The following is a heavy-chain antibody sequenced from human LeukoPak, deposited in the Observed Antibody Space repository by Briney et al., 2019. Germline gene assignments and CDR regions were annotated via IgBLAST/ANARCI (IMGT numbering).Heavy chain of an antibody. V-gene: IGHV5-51*01. D-gene: IGHD6-19*01. J-gene: IGHJ3*02. Sequence: GESLKISCKGSGYSFTSYWIGWVRQMPGKGLEWMGIIYPDDSDTRYSPSFQGQVTISADKSISTAYLQWSSLKASDTAMYYCARTGYSSGWYGGFDIWGQGTMVTVSS. CDR3: ARTGYSSGWYGGFDI. CDR1: GYSFTSYW. CDR2: IYPDDSDT.